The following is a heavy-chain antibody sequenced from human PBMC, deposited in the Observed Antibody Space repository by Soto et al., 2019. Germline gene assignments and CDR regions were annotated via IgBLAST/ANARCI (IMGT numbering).Heavy chain of an antibody. CDR1: GFTFSSYS. V-gene: IGHV3-21*01. J-gene: IGHJ5*02. Sequence: PGGSLRLSCAASGFTFSSYSMNWIRQAPGRGLEWVSSITASSSKSWYADSVKGRFSISRDNAKNSVYLQINSLEVDDTAVYYCAKDPNHDFWIDYSGSGWFDPWGKGTLVTVSS. D-gene: IGHD3-3*01. CDR2: ITASSSKS. CDR3: AKDPNHDFWIDYSGSGWFDP.